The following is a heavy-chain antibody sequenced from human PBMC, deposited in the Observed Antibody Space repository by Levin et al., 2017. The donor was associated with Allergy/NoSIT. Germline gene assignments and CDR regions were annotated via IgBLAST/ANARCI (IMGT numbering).Heavy chain of an antibody. CDR1: GGSITGSHW. J-gene: IGHJ3*02. D-gene: IGHD5/OR15-5a*01. Sequence: SETLSLTCTVSGGSITGSHWWSWVRQTPATGLEWIGEVFHTGTTNYHPSLKSGVTISVDRSKNQFSLKLSSVTAADSAVYYCARVSAYNGIVSHAFDIWGPGTMVTVAS. V-gene: IGHV4-4*02. CDR3: ARVSAYNGIVSHAFDI. CDR2: VFHTGTT.